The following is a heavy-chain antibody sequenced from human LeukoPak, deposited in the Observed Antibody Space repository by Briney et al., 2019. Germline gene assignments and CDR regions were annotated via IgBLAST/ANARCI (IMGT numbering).Heavy chain of an antibody. Sequence: SETLSLTCTVSGGSVSSGSYYWSWIRQPPGKGLEWIGYIYYSGSTNYNPSLKSRVTISVDTSKNQFSLKLSSVTAADTAVYYCASGYYYDSSGYYLPWGQGTLVTVSP. D-gene: IGHD3-22*01. V-gene: IGHV4-61*01. J-gene: IGHJ5*02. CDR2: IYYSGST. CDR3: ASGYYYDSSGYYLP. CDR1: GGSVSSGSYY.